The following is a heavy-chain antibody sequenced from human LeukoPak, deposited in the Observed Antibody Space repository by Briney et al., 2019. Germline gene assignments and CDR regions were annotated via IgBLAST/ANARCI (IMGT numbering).Heavy chain of an antibody. CDR1: GGTFSSYA. D-gene: IGHD5-18*01. J-gene: IGHJ5*02. Sequence: GASVKVSCKASGGTFSSYAISWVRQAPGQGLEWMGGIIPIFGTANYAQQFQGRVTITADESTSTAYMELSSLRSEDTAVYYCARDIADTAMVNWFDPWGQGTLVTVSS. V-gene: IGHV1-69*13. CDR2: IIPIFGTA. CDR3: ARDIADTAMVNWFDP.